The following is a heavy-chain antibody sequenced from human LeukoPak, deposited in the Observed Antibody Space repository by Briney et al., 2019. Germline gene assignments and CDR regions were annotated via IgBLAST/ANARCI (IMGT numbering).Heavy chain of an antibody. Sequence: WDPLSLICTVSGDFINIYYWTWTRPPPGRGVEGMGYIYSTGSTSYNLSLKSRVSISLDTYKHHFSLKLHSESPADSAVYYCAGTPYFSSDYCYRFFDGNDCFNVWGQGTRVTVSS. CDR1: GDFINIYY. J-gene: IGHJ3*01. D-gene: IGHD2-21*02. CDR2: IYSTGST. CDR3: AGTPYFSSDYCYRFFDGNDCFNV. V-gene: IGHV4-59*08.